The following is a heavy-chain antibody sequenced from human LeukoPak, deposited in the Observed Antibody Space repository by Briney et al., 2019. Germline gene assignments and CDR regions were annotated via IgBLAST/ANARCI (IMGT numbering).Heavy chain of an antibody. CDR1: GFTFSTYA. J-gene: IGHJ4*02. D-gene: IGHD3-10*01. Sequence: PGGSLRLSCAASGFTFSTYAMHWVRQAPGKGLDWVAVLSYDGSNKWYADSVKGRFTISRDNSKNTLYLQMNSLRAEDTAVYYCARDITFDYWGPGTLVTVSS. CDR3: ARDITFDY. V-gene: IGHV3-30-3*01. CDR2: LSYDGSNK.